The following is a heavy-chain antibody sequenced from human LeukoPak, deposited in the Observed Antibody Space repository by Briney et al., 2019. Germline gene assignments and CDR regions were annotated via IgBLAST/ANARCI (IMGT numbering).Heavy chain of an antibody. D-gene: IGHD3-22*01. J-gene: IGHJ4*02. Sequence: GGSPRLSCAASGLTFSTYSMNWVRQAPGKGLEWVSFISSSGSTMYYADSVKGRFTISRDDAKNSLYLQMNSLRAEDTAVYYCARRLDYWGQGTLVTVSS. CDR2: ISSSGSTM. CDR3: ARRLDY. CDR1: GLTFSTYS. V-gene: IGHV3-48*04.